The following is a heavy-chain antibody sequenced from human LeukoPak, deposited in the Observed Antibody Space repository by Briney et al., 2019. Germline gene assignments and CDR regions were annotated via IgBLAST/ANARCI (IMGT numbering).Heavy chain of an antibody. CDR1: GFNFSSYG. CDR3: ARDSLPMAVTGPFDH. D-gene: IGHD6-19*01. CDR2: IWFDGSNI. V-gene: IGHV3-33*01. J-gene: IGHJ4*02. Sequence: GGSLRLSCAASGFNFSSYGMHWVRQAPGKGLEWVTSIWFDGSNIHYADSVKGRVIISRDNSKRALYLQMNSLRAEDTAIYYCARDSLPMAVTGPFDHWGQGALVTVSS.